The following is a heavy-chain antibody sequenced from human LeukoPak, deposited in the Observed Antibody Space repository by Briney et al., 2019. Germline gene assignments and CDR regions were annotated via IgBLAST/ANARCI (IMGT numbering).Heavy chain of an antibody. J-gene: IGHJ6*03. CDR2: INPNSGGT. Sequence: GASVKVSCKASGYTFTGYYMHWVRQAPGQGLEWMGWINPNSGGTNYAQKFQGRVTLTRDTSISTAHMALSRLRSDDTAVYYCARESATGSHYYYYYYMDVWGKGTTVTVSS. CDR1: GYTFTGYY. D-gene: IGHD6-13*01. V-gene: IGHV1-2*02. CDR3: ARESATGSHYYYYYYMDV.